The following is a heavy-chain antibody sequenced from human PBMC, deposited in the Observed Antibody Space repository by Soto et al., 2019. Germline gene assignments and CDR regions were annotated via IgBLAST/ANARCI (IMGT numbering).Heavy chain of an antibody. Sequence: GGSLRLSCAASGFTFSSYWMSWVRQAPGKGLEWVANIKQDGSEKYYVDSVKGRFTISRDNAKNSLYLQMNSLRAEDTAVYYCARAIHYGDYIWIHPSVFDYWGQGTLVTVSS. CDR1: GFTFSSYW. D-gene: IGHD4-17*01. V-gene: IGHV3-7*01. CDR3: ARAIHYGDYIWIHPSVFDY. CDR2: IKQDGSEK. J-gene: IGHJ4*02.